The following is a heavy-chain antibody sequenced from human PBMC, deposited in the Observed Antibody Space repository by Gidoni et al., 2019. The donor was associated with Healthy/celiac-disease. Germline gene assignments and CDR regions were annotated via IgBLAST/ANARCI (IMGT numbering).Heavy chain of an antibody. CDR2: INHSGST. CDR1: GGSFSGYY. J-gene: IGHJ5*02. V-gene: IGHV4-34*01. Sequence: QVQLQQWGAGLLTPSETLSLTCAVYGGSFSGYYWSWIRQPPGKGLEWIGEINHSGSTNYNPSLKSRVTISVDTSKHQFSLKLSSVTAADTAVYYCARGRVRGVTQNSPYNWFDPWGQGTLVTVSS. D-gene: IGHD3-10*01. CDR3: ARGRVRGVTQNSPYNWFDP.